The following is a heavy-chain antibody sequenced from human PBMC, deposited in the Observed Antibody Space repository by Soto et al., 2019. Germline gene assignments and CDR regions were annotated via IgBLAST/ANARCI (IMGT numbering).Heavy chain of an antibody. CDR1: GFAFSGST. V-gene: IGHV3-73*01. CDR2: IRSKGNSYAT. J-gene: IGHJ6*02. Sequence: GESLTLSCAGYGFAFSGSTIHWVRQRYGKGMGWVGRIRSKGNSYATAYAASVKVRFIISKDDSKTTAYLQMNSLKIEDTAVYYCYRENDFSDHCMDVWGQGTTVTVSS. CDR3: YRENDFSDHCMDV. D-gene: IGHD1-1*01.